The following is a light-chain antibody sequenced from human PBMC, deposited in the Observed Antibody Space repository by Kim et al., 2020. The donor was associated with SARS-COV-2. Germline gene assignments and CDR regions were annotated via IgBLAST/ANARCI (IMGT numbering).Light chain of an antibody. V-gene: IGKV3-15*01. CDR2: GPS. J-gene: IGKJ3*01. CDR3: HQYNDWPFT. CDR1: QSVSNN. Sequence: ETVMTQSPATLSVSPGERATLSCRASQSVSNNLAWYQQRPGEPLRLLIYGPSTRATGIPARFSGSGSGTDFTLTISSLQSEDFAVYYCHQYNDWPFTFGPGTKVDIK.